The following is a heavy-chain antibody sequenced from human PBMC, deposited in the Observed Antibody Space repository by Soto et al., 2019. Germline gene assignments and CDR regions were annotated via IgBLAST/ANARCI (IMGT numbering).Heavy chain of an antibody. CDR3: ARDGLYCSGGSCNGGFEP. J-gene: IGHJ5*02. V-gene: IGHV1-18*01. D-gene: IGHD2-15*01. CDR1: GYTFTSYG. CDR2: ISAYNGNT. Sequence: GASVKVSCKASGYTFTSYGISWVRQAPGQGLEWMGWISAYNGNTNYAQKLQGRVTMTTDTSTSTAYMELRSLRSDDTAVYYCARDGLYCSGGSCNGGFEPWGQGTLVTVSS.